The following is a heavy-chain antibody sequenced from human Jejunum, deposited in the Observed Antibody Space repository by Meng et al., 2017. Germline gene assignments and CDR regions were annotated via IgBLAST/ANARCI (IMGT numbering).Heavy chain of an antibody. CDR2: IEASGGST. V-gene: IGHV3-23*04. J-gene: IGHJ4*01. CDR3: VPRLTANWGSGLDY. CDR1: GFRFTNYA. D-gene: IGHD7-27*01. Sequence: VRLEESGGGLVESGGYLSLCFAASGFRFTNYAMSWARQHPGKGLEWVSVIEASGGSTYYADSVKGRFTISRDNSKNTVYLQMNRLRPEDTAIYYCVPRLTANWGSGLDYWGQGTLVTVSS.